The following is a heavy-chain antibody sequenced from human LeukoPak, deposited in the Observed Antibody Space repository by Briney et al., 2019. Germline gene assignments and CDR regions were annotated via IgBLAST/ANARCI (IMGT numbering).Heavy chain of an antibody. CDR2: IYPGDSDT. CDR1: GYTFGNYW. V-gene: IGHV5-51*01. J-gene: IGHJ6*02. CDR3: ARRPQSYYGMDV. Sequence: GESLQISCKGSGYTFGNYWIGWVRQMPGKGLEWMGIIYPGDSDTRYSPSFQGQVTISADKSISTTYLQWSSLKASDTAMYYCARRPQSYYGMDVWGQGTTVTVSS.